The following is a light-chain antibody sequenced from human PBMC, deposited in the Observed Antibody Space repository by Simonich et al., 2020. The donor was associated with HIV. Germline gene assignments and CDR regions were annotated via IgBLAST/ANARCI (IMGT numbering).Light chain of an antibody. CDR1: QSLLYSRKNKNY. CDR3: QQYYSTPPT. J-gene: IGKJ1*01. V-gene: IGKV4-1*01. Sequence: DIVMTQSPDSLAVSLGERATINCKSSQSLLYSRKNKNYLTWYQQKPGQPPKLLIHWASTRESGVPDRFSASGSGTDFTRTISSLQAEDVAVYSCQQYYSTPPTFGQGTKVEI. CDR2: WAS.